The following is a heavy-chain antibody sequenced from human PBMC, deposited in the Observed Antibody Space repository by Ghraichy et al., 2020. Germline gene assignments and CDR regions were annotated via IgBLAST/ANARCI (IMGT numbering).Heavy chain of an antibody. Sequence: GGSLRLSCVTSGFPFSNYAMNWVRQAPGKGLEWVSYIHRDSKSIYYADSVKGRFSISRDNARNSLYLQMNSLRDEDTAVYYCTRACEDDWYFHFWGRGTLVNGSP. J-gene: IGHJ2*01. V-gene: IGHV3-48*02. CDR3: TRACEDDWYFHF. CDR1: GFPFSNYA. CDR2: IHRDSKSI.